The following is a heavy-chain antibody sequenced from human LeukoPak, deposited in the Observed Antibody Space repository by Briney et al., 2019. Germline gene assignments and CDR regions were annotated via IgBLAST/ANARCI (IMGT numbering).Heavy chain of an antibody. CDR3: TTDETEESGSYFFPNDY. D-gene: IGHD1-26*01. Sequence: GGSLRLSCAASGFTFSYYGMHWVRQPPGKGLEWVAFIRYKASDKYYADSVKGRFTISRDNSKNTLYLQMNSLKTEDTAVYYCTTDETEESGSYFFPNDYWGQGTLVTVSS. CDR2: IRYKASDK. CDR1: GFTFSYYG. J-gene: IGHJ4*02. V-gene: IGHV3-30*02.